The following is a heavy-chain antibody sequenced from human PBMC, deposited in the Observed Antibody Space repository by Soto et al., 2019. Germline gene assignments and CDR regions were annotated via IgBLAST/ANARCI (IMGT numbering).Heavy chain of an antibody. D-gene: IGHD4-4*01. CDR1: GFTFGDYA. CDR3: TTTVTTPYYYYYYMDV. J-gene: IGHJ6*03. V-gene: IGHV3-49*03. Sequence: GGSLRLSCTASGFTFGDYAMSWFRQAPGKGLEWVGFIRSKAYGGTTEYAASVKGRFTISRDDSKSIAYLQMNSLKTEDTAVYYCTTTVTTPYYYYYYMDVWGKGTTVTVSS. CDR2: IRSKAYGGTT.